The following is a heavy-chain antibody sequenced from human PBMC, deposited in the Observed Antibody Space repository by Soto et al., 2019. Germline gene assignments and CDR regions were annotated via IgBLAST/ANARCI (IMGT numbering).Heavy chain of an antibody. CDR1: GGTFSSYA. CDR2: IIPIFGTA. V-gene: IGHV1-69*13. D-gene: IGHD3-22*01. CDR3: ARFTYYYDSSGYYGFDP. J-gene: IGHJ5*02. Sequence: SVKVSCKASGGTFSSYAISWVRQAPGQGLEWMGGIIPIFGTANYAQKFQGRVTITADESTSTAYMELSSLRSEDTAVYYFARFTYYYDSSGYYGFDPWGQGTLVTVSS.